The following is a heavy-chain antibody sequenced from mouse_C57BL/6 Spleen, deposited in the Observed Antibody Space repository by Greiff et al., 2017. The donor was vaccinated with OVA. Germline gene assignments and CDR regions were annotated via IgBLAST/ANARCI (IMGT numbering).Heavy chain of an antibody. CDR1: GYTFTSYW. V-gene: IGHV1-52*01. CDR3: ARSVTTVVDAWFAY. Sequence: VQLQQSGAELVRPGSSVKLSCKASGYTFTSYWMHWVKQRPIQGLEWIGNIDPSDSETHYNQKFKDKATLTVDKSSSTAYMQLSSLTSEDSAVYYGARSVTTVVDAWFAYWGQGTLVTVSA. J-gene: IGHJ3*01. D-gene: IGHD1-1*01. CDR2: IDPSDSET.